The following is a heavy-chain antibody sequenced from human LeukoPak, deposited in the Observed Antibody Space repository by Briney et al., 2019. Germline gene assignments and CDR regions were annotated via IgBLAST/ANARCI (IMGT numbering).Heavy chain of an antibody. CDR1: GFTFSTYW. Sequence: GGSLRLSCAASGFTFSTYWMHWVRQAPGKGLVWVSRINSDGTGTSYADSVKGRFTISRDNAKNTLYLQMNSLRAEDTAVYYCARDTLVVVAAPSVFGFDPWGQGTLVTVSS. CDR2: INSDGTGT. CDR3: ARDTLVVVAAPSVFGFDP. J-gene: IGHJ5*02. D-gene: IGHD2-15*01. V-gene: IGHV3-74*01.